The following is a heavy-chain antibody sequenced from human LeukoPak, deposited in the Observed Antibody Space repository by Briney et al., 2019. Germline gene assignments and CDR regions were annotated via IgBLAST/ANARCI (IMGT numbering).Heavy chain of an antibody. V-gene: IGHV1-18*01. Sequence: GASVKASCKASGYTFTSYVITWVRQAPGQGLEWMGWISAYNGNTNYAQKLQGRVTMTTDTSTSTAYMELRSLRSDDTALYYCAREGYCNSTSCDKPFDYWGQGTLVTVSS. D-gene: IGHD2-2*01. CDR2: ISAYNGNT. CDR3: AREGYCNSTSCDKPFDY. CDR1: GYTFTSYV. J-gene: IGHJ4*02.